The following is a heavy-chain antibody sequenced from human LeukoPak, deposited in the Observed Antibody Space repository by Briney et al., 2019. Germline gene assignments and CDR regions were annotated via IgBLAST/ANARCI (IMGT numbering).Heavy chain of an antibody. V-gene: IGHV5-51*01. CDR1: GYSFTSYW. J-gene: IGHJ4*02. CDR2: IYPGDSDT. D-gene: IGHD3-22*01. Sequence: GESLKISCKGSGYSFTSYWICWVRQMPGKGLEWRGSIYPGDSDTRYSPSFQGQVTISADKSISTAYLQWSSLKASDTAMYYCARWSGDYYDSSGEVDYWGQGTLVTVSS. CDR3: ARWSGDYYDSSGEVDY.